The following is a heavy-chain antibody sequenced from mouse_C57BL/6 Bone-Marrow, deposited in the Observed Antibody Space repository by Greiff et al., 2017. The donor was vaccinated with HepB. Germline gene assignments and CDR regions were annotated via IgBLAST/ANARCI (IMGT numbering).Heavy chain of an antibody. CDR2: IWSGGST. Sequence: QVQLKESGPGLVQPSQSLSITCTVSGFSLTSYGVHWVRQSPGKGLEWLGVIWSGGSTDYNAAFISRLSISKDNSKSQVFFKMNSLQADDTAIYYCASIYYDYDGAMDYWGQGTSVTVSS. V-gene: IGHV2-2*01. CDR1: GFSLTSYG. J-gene: IGHJ4*01. CDR3: ASIYYDYDGAMDY. D-gene: IGHD2-4*01.